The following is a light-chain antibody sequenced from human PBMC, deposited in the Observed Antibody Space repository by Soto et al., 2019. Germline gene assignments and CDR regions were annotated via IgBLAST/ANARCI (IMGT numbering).Light chain of an antibody. CDR3: QQYGNSPA. CDR1: QIVTSSY. V-gene: IGKV3-20*01. CDR2: GAS. Sequence: EIVLTQSPGTLSLSPGERATLSCRASQIVTSSYLAWYQQKPGQAPRLLIYGASSRATGIPDRFSGSGSGTDFTLTISRLEPEDFAVYYCQQYGNSPAFGGGTKAEIK. J-gene: IGKJ4*01.